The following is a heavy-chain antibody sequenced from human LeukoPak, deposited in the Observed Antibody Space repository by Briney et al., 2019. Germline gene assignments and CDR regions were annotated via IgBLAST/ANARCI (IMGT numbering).Heavy chain of an antibody. CDR1: GGTFSSYA. V-gene: IGHV1-69*13. J-gene: IGHJ6*02. CDR2: IIPIFGTA. CDR3: ARSRGGIAVAPGYYYYGMDV. Sequence: SVKVSCKASGGTFSSYAISWVRQAPGQGLEWMGGIIPIFGTANYAQKFQGRVTITADESTSTAYMELSSLRSEDTAVYYCARSRGGIAVAPGYYYYGMDVWGQGTTVTVSS. D-gene: IGHD6-19*01.